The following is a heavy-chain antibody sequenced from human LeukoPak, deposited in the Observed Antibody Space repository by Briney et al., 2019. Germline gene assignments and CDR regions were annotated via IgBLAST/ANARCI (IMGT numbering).Heavy chain of an antibody. CDR2: ISYDGNDK. CDR1: GFTFSSYG. CDR3: AKDPNPNPRGIFEY. D-gene: IGHD6-13*01. V-gene: IGHV3-30*18. Sequence: GRSLRLSCAASGFTFSSYGMHWVRQAPGKGLEWVAVISYDGNDKYYTDSVKGRFTVSRDNSRNTLDLQMNSLRPEDTAVYYCAKDPNPNPRGIFEYWGQGTLVTVSS. J-gene: IGHJ4*02.